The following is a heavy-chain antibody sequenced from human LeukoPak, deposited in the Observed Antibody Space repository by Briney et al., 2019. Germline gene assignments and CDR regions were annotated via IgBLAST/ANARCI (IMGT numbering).Heavy chain of an antibody. CDR1: GYTFTGYY. J-gene: IGHJ4*02. V-gene: IGHV1-2*02. CDR3: ARDTITVTTPYFDY. D-gene: IGHD4-17*01. Sequence: ALVKVSCKASGYTFTGYYIDWVRQAPGQGLEWMGWINSDCGGTNYAQKFQGRVTVTRDTSTSTAYMELSSLRSDDTAFYYCARDTITVTTPYFDYWGQGTLVTVPS. CDR2: INSDCGGT.